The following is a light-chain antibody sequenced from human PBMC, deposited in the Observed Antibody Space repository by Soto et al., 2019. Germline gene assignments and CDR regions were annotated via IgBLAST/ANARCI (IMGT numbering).Light chain of an antibody. CDR2: APS. CDR3: QEFERYPST. CDR1: QGIHSF. J-gene: IGKJ4*01. Sequence: NQVSLSPSSLSASVGDRVTITCRTSQGIHSFLARYPQKPVKATKLLIYAPSSLQSGVPSMFFGSGSGTDFTLTVMSLQAEQFATYYCQEFERYPSTFGGGTKVDIK. V-gene: IGKV1-9*01.